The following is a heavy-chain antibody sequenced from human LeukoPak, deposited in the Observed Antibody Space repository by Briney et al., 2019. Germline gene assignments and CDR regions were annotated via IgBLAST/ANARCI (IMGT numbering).Heavy chain of an antibody. Sequence: GGSLRLSCAASGFTFSSYAMSWVRQAPGKGLEWVSAISGSGGSTYYADSVKGRFTISRDNAKNSLYLQMNSLRAEDTAVYYCAKQHGYNYGYADYWGQGTLVTVSS. D-gene: IGHD5-12*01. CDR2: ISGSGGST. J-gene: IGHJ4*02. CDR1: GFTFSSYA. V-gene: IGHV3-23*01. CDR3: AKQHGYNYGYADY.